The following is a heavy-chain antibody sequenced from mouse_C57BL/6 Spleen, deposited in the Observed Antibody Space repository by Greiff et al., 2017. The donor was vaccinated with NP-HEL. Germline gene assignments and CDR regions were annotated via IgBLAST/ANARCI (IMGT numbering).Heavy chain of an antibody. D-gene: IGHD1-1*01. CDR2: IRSKSNNYAT. CDR3: VRQGSRGAWFAY. J-gene: IGHJ3*01. CDR1: GFSFNTYA. Sequence: GGGLVQPKGSLKLSCAASGFSFNTYAMNWVRQAPGKGLEWVARIRSKSNNYATYYADSVKDRFTISRDDSESMLYLQMNNLKTEDTAMYYCVRQGSRGAWFAYWGQGTLVTVSA. V-gene: IGHV10-1*01.